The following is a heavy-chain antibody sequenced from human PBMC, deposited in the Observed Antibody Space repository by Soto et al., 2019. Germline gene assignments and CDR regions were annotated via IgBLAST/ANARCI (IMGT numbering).Heavy chain of an antibody. CDR2: ISAYNGNT. Sequence: ASVKVSCKASGYTFASYAISWMRQAPGQGLEWMGWISAYNGNTNYAQKLQGRVTMTTDTSTSTAYMELRSLRSDDTAVNYCARDPPPPDYWGQGTLVTAPQ. J-gene: IGHJ4*02. CDR1: GYTFASYA. CDR3: ARDPPPPDY. V-gene: IGHV1-18*01.